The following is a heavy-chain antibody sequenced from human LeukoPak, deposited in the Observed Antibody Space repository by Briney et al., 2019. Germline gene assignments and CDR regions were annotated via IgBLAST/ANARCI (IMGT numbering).Heavy chain of an antibody. CDR2: MNIDGSEK. CDR3: ARDPVEWELLLDS. V-gene: IGHV3-7*01. CDR1: GFTFSSYW. J-gene: IGHJ4*02. Sequence: GGSLRLSCAASGFTFSSYWMGWVRQAPGKRREWVANMNIDGSEKYYADSAKGRFTISRDNARNSVYLQMNSLRVEDTAVYYCARDPVEWELLLDSWGQGTLVTVSS. D-gene: IGHD1-26*01.